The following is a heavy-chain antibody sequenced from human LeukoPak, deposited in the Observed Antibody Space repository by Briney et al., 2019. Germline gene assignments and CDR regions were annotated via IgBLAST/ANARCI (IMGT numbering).Heavy chain of an antibody. D-gene: IGHD6-19*01. Sequence: SKTLSLTCTVSGGSISSYYWSWIRQPPGKGLEWIGYIYYSGSTNYNPSLKSRVTISVDTSKNQFSLKLSSVTAADTAVYYCARSWGVAVAGIYYYYGMDAWGQGTTVTVSS. CDR1: GGSISSYY. CDR2: IYYSGST. V-gene: IGHV4-59*08. CDR3: ARSWGVAVAGIYYYYGMDA. J-gene: IGHJ6*02.